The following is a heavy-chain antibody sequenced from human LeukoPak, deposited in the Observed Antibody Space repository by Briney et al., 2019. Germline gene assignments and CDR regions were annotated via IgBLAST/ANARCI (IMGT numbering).Heavy chain of an antibody. V-gene: IGHV3-74*01. J-gene: IGHJ5*02. D-gene: IGHD6-13*01. CDR2: VNGDGSST. Sequence: GGSLRLSCAASGFTFSTYWMHWVRQAPGKGLVWVSRVNGDGSSTNYADSVKGRFTISRDNAKNTLYLQMNSLRAEDTAVYYCARGYSSRLYNWLDPWGQGTLVTVSS. CDR3: ARGYSSRLYNWLDP. CDR1: GFTFSTYW.